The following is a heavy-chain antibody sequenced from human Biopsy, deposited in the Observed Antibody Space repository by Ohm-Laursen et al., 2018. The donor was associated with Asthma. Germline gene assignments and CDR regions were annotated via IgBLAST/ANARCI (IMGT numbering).Heavy chain of an antibody. CDR3: ARTTYGDDGFDP. CDR1: GGYTGSSDHH. CDR2: MYHSGRT. J-gene: IGHJ5*02. Sequence: SQTLSLTCRVSGGYTGSSDHHWAWIRQAPGKGLEWIGYMYHSGRTYYNPSLKSRVSISLDTSKNQFSLSLTSVTAADTAVYYCARTTYGDDGFDPWGQGTLVTVSS. D-gene: IGHD4-17*01. V-gene: IGHV4-30-2*05.